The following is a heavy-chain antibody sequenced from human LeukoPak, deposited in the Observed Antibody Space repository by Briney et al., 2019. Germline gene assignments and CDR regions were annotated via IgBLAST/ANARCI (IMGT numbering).Heavy chain of an antibody. CDR1: GGTFSSYA. V-gene: IGHV1-69*05. CDR3: AIEYSSSSGRFDY. CDR2: IIPIFGTA. Sequence: ASVTVSCKASGGTFSSYAISWVRQAPGQGLEWMGGIIPIFGTANYAQKFQGRVTITTDESTNTAYMELSSLRSEDTAVYYCAIEYSSSSGRFDYWGQGTLVTVSS. D-gene: IGHD6-6*01. J-gene: IGHJ4*02.